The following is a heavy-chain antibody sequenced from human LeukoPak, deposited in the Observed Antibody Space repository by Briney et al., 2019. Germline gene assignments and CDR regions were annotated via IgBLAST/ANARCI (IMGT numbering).Heavy chain of an antibody. V-gene: IGHV3-23*01. CDR3: AKDRTVGASYWYFDL. J-gene: IGHJ2*01. D-gene: IGHD1-26*01. CDR1: GLTFSSYA. CDR2: ISGSGGST. Sequence: GGSLRLSCAASGLTFSSYAMSWVRQAPGKGLEWVSAISGSGGSTYYADSVKGRFTISRDSSKNTLFLHMNTLRAEDTAIYYCAKDRTVGASYWYFDLWGRGTLVTVTS.